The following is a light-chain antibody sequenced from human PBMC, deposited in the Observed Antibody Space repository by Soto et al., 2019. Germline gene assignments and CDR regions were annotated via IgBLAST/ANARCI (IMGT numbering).Light chain of an antibody. CDR1: QSISND. CDR3: QQRNSWPLT. J-gene: IGKJ4*01. CDR2: DAS. V-gene: IGKV3-11*01. Sequence: EIVVTQSPATLSLSPGERTTLSCRASQSISNDLAWYQQKPGQAPRVLIYDASNRATGVPARFSGSGSGTDFTLTISSPEPEDFAVYYCQQRNSWPLTFGGGTKVEIK.